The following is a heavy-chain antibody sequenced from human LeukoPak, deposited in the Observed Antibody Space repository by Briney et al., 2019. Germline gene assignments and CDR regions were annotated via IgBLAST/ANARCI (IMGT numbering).Heavy chain of an antibody. V-gene: IGHV3-21*01. J-gene: IGHJ4*02. CDR2: ISTSSSNI. Sequence: GGSLRLSCTASGFTFSFYMMNWVRQAPGKGLEWVSSISTSSSNIYYADSLKGRFTVSRDNAKNSLYLQMNNLRAEDTAVYYCARDDNWSYKPFDLWGPGTLVTVSS. CDR1: GFTFSFYM. D-gene: IGHD1-7*01. CDR3: ARDDNWSYKPFDL.